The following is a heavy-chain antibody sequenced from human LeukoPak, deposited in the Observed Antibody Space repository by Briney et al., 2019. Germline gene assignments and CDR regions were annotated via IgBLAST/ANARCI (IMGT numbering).Heavy chain of an antibody. J-gene: IGHJ5*02. CDR3: ARGGYNSRRDNWFDP. CDR1: GGSFSGYY. Sequence: SETLSLTCAVYGGSFSGYYWSWIRQPPGKGLEWIGEINHSGSTNYNPSLKSRVTISVDTSKNQFSLKLGSVTAADTAVYYCARGGYNSRRDNWFDPWGQGTLVTVSS. V-gene: IGHV4-34*01. CDR2: INHSGST. D-gene: IGHD5-12*01.